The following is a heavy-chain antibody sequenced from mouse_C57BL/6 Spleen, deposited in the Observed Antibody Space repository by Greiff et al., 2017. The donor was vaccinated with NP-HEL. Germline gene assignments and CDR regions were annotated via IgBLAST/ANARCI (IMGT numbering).Heavy chain of an antibody. Sequence: VQLQQSGPELVKPGASVKISCKASGYTFTDYYMNWVKQSHGKSLEWIGDINPNNGGTSYNQKFKGKATLTVDKSSSTAYMELRSLTSEDSAVYYCARGGIFYYGSSYRYYAMDYWGQGTSVTVSS. CDR3: ARGGIFYYGSSYRYYAMDY. D-gene: IGHD1-1*01. CDR1: GYTFTDYY. CDR2: INPNNGGT. V-gene: IGHV1-26*01. J-gene: IGHJ4*01.